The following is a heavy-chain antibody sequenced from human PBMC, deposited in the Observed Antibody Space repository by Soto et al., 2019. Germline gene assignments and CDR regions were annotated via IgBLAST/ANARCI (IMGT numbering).Heavy chain of an antibody. V-gene: IGHV3-23*01. CDR2: ISGSGANT. CDR3: AKSPDFYYDGMDV. J-gene: IGHJ6*02. CDR1: EFTFSGYA. Sequence: EVQLLESGGGLVQPGGSQRLSCAASEFTFSGYAMTWVRQAPGKGLEWVSSISGSGANTYYADSVKGRFTISRDNSKNTLSLQMTSLRADDTAVYYCAKSPDFYYDGMDVWGQGTTVTVSS.